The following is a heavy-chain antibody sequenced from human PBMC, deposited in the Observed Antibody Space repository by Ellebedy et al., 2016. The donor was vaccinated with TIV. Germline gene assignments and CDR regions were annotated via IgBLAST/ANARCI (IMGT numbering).Heavy chain of an antibody. CDR3: AIDSILTMVRGVFADY. J-gene: IGHJ4*02. V-gene: IGHV3-74*01. D-gene: IGHD3-10*01. CDR1: GFPFSNHW. CDR2: INDDGNFA. Sequence: PGGSLRLSCAASGFPFSNHWMYWVRQGPGKGLVWVSRINDDGNFATYADSVKGRFTISRDNAKNTLYLQMNSLRAEDTAVYYCAIDSILTMVRGVFADYWGQGTLVTVSS.